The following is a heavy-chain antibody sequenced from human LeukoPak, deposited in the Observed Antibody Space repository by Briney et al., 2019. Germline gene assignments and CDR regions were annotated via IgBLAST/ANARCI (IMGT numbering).Heavy chain of an antibody. CDR2: IKQDGSEK. J-gene: IGHJ4*02. CDR1: GFTFSSHW. D-gene: IGHD3-22*01. V-gene: IGHV3-7*03. CDR3: AKSHYDTRSGYYFDY. Sequence: GGSLRLSCAASGFTFSSHWMSWVRQAPGKGLEWVANIKQDGSEKYYVESVKGRFTISRDNAKNSLYLQMNSLRAGDTAVYYCAKSHYDTRSGYYFDYWGQGTLVTVSS.